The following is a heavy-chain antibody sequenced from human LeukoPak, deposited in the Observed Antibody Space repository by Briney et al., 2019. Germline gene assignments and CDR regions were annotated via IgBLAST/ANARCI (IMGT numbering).Heavy chain of an antibody. Sequence: SETLSLTCTVSGGSISSYYWSWIWQPAGKGLEWIGRIYTSGSTNYNPSLKSRVTISVDTSKNQFSLKLSSVTAADTAVYYCARQSYSRLIDYWGQGTLATVSS. J-gene: IGHJ4*02. D-gene: IGHD3-10*01. CDR3: ARQSYSRLIDY. CDR1: GGSISSYY. CDR2: IYTSGST. V-gene: IGHV4-4*07.